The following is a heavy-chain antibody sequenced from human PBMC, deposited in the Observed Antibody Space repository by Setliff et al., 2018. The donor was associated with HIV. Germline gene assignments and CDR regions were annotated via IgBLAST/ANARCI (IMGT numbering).Heavy chain of an antibody. CDR1: GYTFTNYY. V-gene: IGHV1-46*01. J-gene: IGHJ1*01. D-gene: IGHD6-6*01. CDR3: ARDPAPSSSASYFQH. Sequence: SVKVSCKASGYTFTNYYMHWVRQAPGQGLEWMGVINPSSGGTHYAQKFQGRVTMTRDTSTSTVYMELSSLRSEDTAVYYCARDPAPSSSASYFQHWGQGTPVTVSS. CDR2: INPSSGGT.